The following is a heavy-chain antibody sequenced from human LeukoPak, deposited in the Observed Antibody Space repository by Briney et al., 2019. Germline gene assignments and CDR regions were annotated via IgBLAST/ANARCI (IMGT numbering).Heavy chain of an antibody. V-gene: IGHV3-48*01. CDR3: ARGVVNRRYYCYYMDV. D-gene: IGHD3-3*01. Sequence: GGSLRLSCAASGFTFSSYSMNWVRQAPGKGLEWVSYISSSSSTIYYADSVKGRFTISRDNAKNSLYLQMNSLRAEDTAVYYCARGVVNRRYYCYYMDVWGKGTTVTVSS. J-gene: IGHJ6*03. CDR1: GFTFSSYS. CDR2: ISSSSSTI.